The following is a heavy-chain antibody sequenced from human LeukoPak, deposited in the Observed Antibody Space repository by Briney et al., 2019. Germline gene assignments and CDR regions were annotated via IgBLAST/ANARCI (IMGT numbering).Heavy chain of an antibody. V-gene: IGHV4-59*01. CDR3: ARYRGNSNGGFDP. CDR1: GGSISSYY. Sequence: PAETLCLTCTVSGGSISSYYWSWIRQPPGKGLEWIGNIYNSGGTNYNPSLKSRVTTSVDTSKNQFSLKLTPVTAADTAVYYCARYRGNSNGGFDPWGQGTLVTVSS. CDR2: IYNSGGT. J-gene: IGHJ5*02. D-gene: IGHD4-23*01.